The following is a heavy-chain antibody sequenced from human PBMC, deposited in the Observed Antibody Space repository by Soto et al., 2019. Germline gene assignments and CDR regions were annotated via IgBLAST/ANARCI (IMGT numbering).Heavy chain of an antibody. CDR2: ISYDGSNK. V-gene: IGHV3-30-3*01. CDR3: ARDGIRFPDGMDV. J-gene: IGHJ6*02. Sequence: PGGSLRLSCAASGFTFSSYAMHWVRQAPGKGLEWVAVISYDGSNKYYADSVKGRFTISRDNSKNTLYLQMNSLRAEDTAVYYCARDGIRFPDGMDVWGQGTTVTVSS. CDR1: GFTFSSYA. D-gene: IGHD3-3*01.